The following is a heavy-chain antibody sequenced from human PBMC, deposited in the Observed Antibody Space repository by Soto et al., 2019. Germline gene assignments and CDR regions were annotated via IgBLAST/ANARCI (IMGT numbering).Heavy chain of an antibody. CDR3: ARSSRIEWFGDSINIALDI. Sequence: QVQLQESGPGLVKPSGTLSLTSAVSSGSISSSNWWSGVRQPPGRGLDWIGEIYHSGSTNYNPSLKSRVTISVDTSKNQFSLRLSSVTAADTAVYYCARSSRIEWFGDSINIALDIWGQGTMVTVSS. V-gene: IGHV4-4*02. D-gene: IGHD3-10*01. CDR2: IYHSGST. J-gene: IGHJ3*02. CDR1: SGSISSSNW.